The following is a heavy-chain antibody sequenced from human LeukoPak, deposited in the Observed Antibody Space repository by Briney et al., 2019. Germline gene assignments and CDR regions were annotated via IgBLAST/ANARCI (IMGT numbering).Heavy chain of an antibody. CDR2: IYYSGNT. Sequence: SETLSLTCTVSGGSLSGHWWRWIRQPPGKGLEWIGYIYYSGNTNYNPSLNTRVTISVDTSKNQFSLNLRSVTAADTAVYYCAGLHFAAAEEFDPWGQGTLVTVSS. J-gene: IGHJ5*02. D-gene: IGHD6-13*01. V-gene: IGHV4-59*08. CDR1: GGSLSGHW. CDR3: AGLHFAAAEEFDP.